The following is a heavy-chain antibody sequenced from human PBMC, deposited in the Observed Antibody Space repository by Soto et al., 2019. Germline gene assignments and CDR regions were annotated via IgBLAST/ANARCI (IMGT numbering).Heavy chain of an antibody. CDR3: ASILPDSSGYLVFDY. CDR2: TFYGSKWYY. J-gene: IGHJ4*02. CDR1: GDSVSSTSAA. Sequence: SQTLSLTCAISGDSVSSTSAAWNWIRQSPSRGLEWLGRTFYGSKWYYDYAVSVKSRITINPDTSKNQFSLKLNSVTAADTAVYYCASILPDSSGYLVFDYWGQGTLVTVSS. V-gene: IGHV6-1*01. D-gene: IGHD3-22*01.